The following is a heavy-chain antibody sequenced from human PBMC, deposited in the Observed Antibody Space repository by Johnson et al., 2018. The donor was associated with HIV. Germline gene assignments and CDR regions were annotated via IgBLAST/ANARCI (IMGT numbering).Heavy chain of an antibody. CDR3: TRGGRLTYYHYSSGYSYDAFDI. CDR1: GFTVSGNY. V-gene: IGHV3-66*01. CDR2: IYSGGGT. Sequence: VQLVESGGGVVQPGRSLRLSCVASGFTVSGNYMSWVRQAPGKGLEWVSVIYSGGGTYYADSVKGRFTISRDNSKNTLYLQMNSLRAGDTAVYYCTRGGRLTYYHYSSGYSYDAFDIWGQGTMVTVSS. D-gene: IGHD3-22*01. J-gene: IGHJ3*02.